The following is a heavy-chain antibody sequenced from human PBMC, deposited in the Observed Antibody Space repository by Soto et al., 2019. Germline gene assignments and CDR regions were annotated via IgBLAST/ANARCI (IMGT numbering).Heavy chain of an antibody. V-gene: IGHV3-23*01. CDR2: ISGGGGST. CDR3: AKTETFNGYYNAFDY. J-gene: IGHJ4*02. D-gene: IGHD3-9*01. Sequence: GGSLRLSCAASGFSFAGYALTWVRLAPGKGLEWVASISGGGGSTYYADSVKGRFSISRDNSNRVVYLQMGSLTAGDTAVYYCAKTETFNGYYNAFDYWGQGTRVTVSS. CDR1: GFSFAGYA.